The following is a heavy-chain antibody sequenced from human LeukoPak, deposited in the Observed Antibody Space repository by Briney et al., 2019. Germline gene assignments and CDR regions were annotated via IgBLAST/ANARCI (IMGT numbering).Heavy chain of an antibody. CDR1: AGSITSGDHY. CDR2: INHSGST. Sequence: SETLSLTCTVSAGSITSGDHYWNWIRQPPGKGLEWIGEINHSGSTNYNPSLKSRVTISVDTSKNQFSLKLSSVTAADTAVYYCARGRYSSSWGGSNWFDPWGQGTLVTVSS. J-gene: IGHJ5*02. V-gene: IGHV4-34*01. CDR3: ARGRYSSSWGGSNWFDP. D-gene: IGHD6-13*01.